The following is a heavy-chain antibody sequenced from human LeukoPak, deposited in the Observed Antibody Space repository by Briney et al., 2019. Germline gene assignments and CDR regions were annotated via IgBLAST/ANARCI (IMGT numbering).Heavy chain of an antibody. CDR3: ARPSNVGATTGYGY. D-gene: IGHD1-26*01. CDR1: GYTFTGYY. J-gene: IGHJ4*02. Sequence: GASVKVSCKASGYTFTGYYMHWVRQAPGQGLEWMGWINPNSGGTNYAQKFQGRVTMTRDTSISTAYMELSRLRSDDTAVYYCARPSNVGATTGYGYWGQGTLVTVSS. CDR2: INPNSGGT. V-gene: IGHV1-2*02.